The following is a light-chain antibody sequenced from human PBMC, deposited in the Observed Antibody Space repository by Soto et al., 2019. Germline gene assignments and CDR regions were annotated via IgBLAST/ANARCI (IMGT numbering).Light chain of an antibody. Sequence: QTVVTQEPSLTGSPGGTVTLTCGSRTGAVTSYHYPHWFQQMPGQAPRTLIYDATDKPSWTPVQFSGSLLGDKAALTLSGAQPEDEAEYYCLLFFSGAPVFGIGTKLTVL. CDR2: DAT. V-gene: IGLV7-46*01. J-gene: IGLJ1*01. CDR3: LLFFSGAPV. CDR1: TGAVTSYHY.